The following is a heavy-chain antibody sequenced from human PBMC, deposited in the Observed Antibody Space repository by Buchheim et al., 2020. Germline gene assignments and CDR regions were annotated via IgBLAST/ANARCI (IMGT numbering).Heavy chain of an antibody. CDR2: IKPDGSEK. J-gene: IGHJ4*02. D-gene: IGHD5-12*01. CDR1: GLTFSNFW. V-gene: IGHV3-7*01. Sequence: EVQLVESGGGLVQPGGSLRVSCAASGLTFSNFWMSWFRQAPGKGLEWVANIKPDGSEKHYVDSVKGRFTISRDNSKNTLYLQMNSLRAEDTAVYYCAREGVATSYFDYWGQGTL. CDR3: AREGVATSYFDY.